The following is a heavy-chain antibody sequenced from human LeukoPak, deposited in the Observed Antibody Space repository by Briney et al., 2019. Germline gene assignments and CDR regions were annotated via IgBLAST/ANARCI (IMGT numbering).Heavy chain of an antibody. Sequence: GGSLRLSCAASGFTFSSYGMHWVRQAPGKGLEWVAFIRYDGSNKYYADSVKGRFTISRDNSKNTLYLQMNSLRAEDTAVYYCAHYGDYCRWAQGTLVTVSS. CDR3: AHYGDYCR. CDR1: GFTFSSYG. D-gene: IGHD4-17*01. J-gene: IGHJ4*02. CDR2: IRYDGSNK. V-gene: IGHV3-30*02.